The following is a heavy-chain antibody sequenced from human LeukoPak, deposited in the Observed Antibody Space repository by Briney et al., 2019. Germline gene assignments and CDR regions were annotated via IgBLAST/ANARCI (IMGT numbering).Heavy chain of an antibody. Sequence: GGSLRLSCAASGITVSTNYMSWVRQAPGKGLEWVSIAFSDGRTFYANSVKGRFTISRDSSKNTVFLQMNSLRAEDTAVYYCARGDFDYWGQGTLVTVSS. CDR3: ARGDFDY. J-gene: IGHJ4*02. V-gene: IGHV3-53*01. CDR2: AFSDGRT. CDR1: GITVSTNY.